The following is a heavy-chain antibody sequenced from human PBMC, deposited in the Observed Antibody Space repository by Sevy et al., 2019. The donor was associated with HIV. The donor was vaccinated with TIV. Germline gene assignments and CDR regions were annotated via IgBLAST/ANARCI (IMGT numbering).Heavy chain of an antibody. J-gene: IGHJ4*02. D-gene: IGHD2-2*01. CDR2: ISPYTGDT. Sequence: ASVKVSCRASGYTFRSYGISWVRQAPGQGLEWMGWISPYTGDTDFAQKVQGRISMTSDTSTSTAYMELRSLRSDDTALYYCARDKPQGVVVLPGAMWGGVDYWGQGTLVTVS. V-gene: IGHV1-18*01. CDR3: ARDKPQGVVVLPGAMWGGVDY. CDR1: GYTFRSYG.